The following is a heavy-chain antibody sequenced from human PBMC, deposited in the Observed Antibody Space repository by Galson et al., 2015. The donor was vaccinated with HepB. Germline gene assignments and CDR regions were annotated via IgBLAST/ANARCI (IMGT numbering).Heavy chain of an antibody. CDR1: GFSLSNARMG. CDR3: ARILLGVVIRGMVDYYYGMDV. Sequence: PALVKPTQTLTLTCTVSGFSLSNARMGVSWIRQPPGKALEWLAHIFSNDEKSYSTSLKSRLTISKDTSKSQVVLTMTNMDPVDTATYYCARILLGVVIRGMVDYYYGMDVWGQGTTVTVSS. V-gene: IGHV2-26*01. CDR2: IFSNDEK. D-gene: IGHD3-3*01. J-gene: IGHJ6*02.